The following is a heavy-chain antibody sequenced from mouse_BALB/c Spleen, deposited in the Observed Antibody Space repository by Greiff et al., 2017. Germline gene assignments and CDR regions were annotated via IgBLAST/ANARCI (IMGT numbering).Heavy chain of an antibody. CDR2: ISTYYGDA. Sequence: QVQLKQSGAELVRPGVSVKISCKGSGYTFTDYAMHWVKQSHAKSLEWIGVISTYYGDASYNQKFKGKATMTVDKSSSTAYMELARLTSEDSAIYYCARRGLLPSYAMDYWGQGTSVTVSS. V-gene: IGHV1S137*01. CDR3: ARRGLLPSYAMDY. J-gene: IGHJ4*01. D-gene: IGHD2-3*01. CDR1: GYTFTDYA.